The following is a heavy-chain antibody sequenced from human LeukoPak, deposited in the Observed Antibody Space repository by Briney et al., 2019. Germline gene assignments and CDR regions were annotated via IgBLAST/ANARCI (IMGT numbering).Heavy chain of an antibody. CDR2: INPNSGGT. D-gene: IGHD3-22*01. CDR3: ARVGGYYDSSGYFWDY. J-gene: IGHJ4*02. V-gene: IGHV1-2*02. Sequence: ASVKVSCMASGYTFTAYSMHWVRQAPGQGLEWMGWINPNSGGTNYAQKFQGRVTMTRDTSISTAYMELSRLRSDDTAVYYCARVGGYYDSSGYFWDYWGQGTLVTVSS. CDR1: GYTFTAYS.